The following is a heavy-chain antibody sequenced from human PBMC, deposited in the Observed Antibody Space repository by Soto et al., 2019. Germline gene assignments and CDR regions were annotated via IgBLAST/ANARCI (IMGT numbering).Heavy chain of an antibody. CDR2: ILTSGSA. D-gene: IGHD5-12*01. CDR3: ARDGKVDIDRGGYYYYDMDV. V-gene: IGHV4-61*01. J-gene: IGHJ6*02. CDR1: GGSVGTGINY. Sequence: SETLSLTCTVSGGSVGTGINYWTWIRQPPGEGLEWIGNILTSGSANSDPSLKTRVTISVDTSKNQFSLKLTSVTAADTAVYYCARDGKVDIDRGGYYYYDMDVWGQGTTVTVSS.